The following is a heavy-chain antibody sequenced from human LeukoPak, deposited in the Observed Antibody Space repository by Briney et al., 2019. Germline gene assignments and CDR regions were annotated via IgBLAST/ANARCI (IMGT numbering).Heavy chain of an antibody. V-gene: IGHV1-46*01. J-gene: IGHJ4*02. CDR1: GGTFSNYA. D-gene: IGHD3-3*01. Sequence: ASVKVSCKASGGTFSNYAISWVRQAPGQGLEWMGMIIPSDGFTSYAQKFQGRVTMTRDMSTSTVYMELSSLRSDDTAVYYCAKVGSRLFGVLIPLSFDYWGQGTLITVSS. CDR3: AKVGSRLFGVLIPLSFDY. CDR2: IIPSDGFT.